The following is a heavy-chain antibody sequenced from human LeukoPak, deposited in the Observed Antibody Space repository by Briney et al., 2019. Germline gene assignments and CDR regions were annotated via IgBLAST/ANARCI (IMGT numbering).Heavy chain of an antibody. CDR3: ASAHPARPPIINHSDGMDV. V-gene: IGHV3-64*01. Sequence: GGSLRLSCAPSGFTLSTHAMHWVPHAPGKGLEYVSAISSSGGRTYYENSVKDSFTISRDISTNTLYLQMGSLRAQDPAVYYCASAHPARPPIINHSDGMDVWGQGTPVTVSS. CDR1: GFTLSTHA. CDR2: ISSSGGRT. D-gene: IGHD6-6*01. J-gene: IGHJ6*02.